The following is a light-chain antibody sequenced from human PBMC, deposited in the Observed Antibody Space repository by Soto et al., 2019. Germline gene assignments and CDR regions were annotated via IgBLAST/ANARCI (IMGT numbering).Light chain of an antibody. CDR2: GAS. CDR1: QSISGN. CDR3: EQYNNCTQT. J-gene: IGKJ1*01. Sequence: EIVMTQSPATLSVSPGERATLSCRASQSISGNLAWYQQKPGQAPRLLIFGASTRATGIPAGFSGSGSGTEFSLTSRRLQSDDFAVYSCEQYNNCTQTFGQGTKLEIK. V-gene: IGKV3-15*01.